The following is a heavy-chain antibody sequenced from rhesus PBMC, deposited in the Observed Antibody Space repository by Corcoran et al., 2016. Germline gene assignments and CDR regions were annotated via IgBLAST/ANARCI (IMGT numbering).Heavy chain of an antibody. CDR2: IYGSGSST. CDR1: GGSISSSY. CDR3: ARGDSNYVGDWYFDL. V-gene: IGHV4-169*01. J-gene: IGHJ2*01. D-gene: IGHD4-23*01. Sequence: QLQLQESGPGLVKPSETLSVTCAVSGGSISSSYWSWIRQAPGKGLEWIGFIYGSGSSTNYNPPLKSRVTLSVDTSKNQLSRKLSSVTTADTAVYYCARGDSNYVGDWYFDLWGPGTPITISS.